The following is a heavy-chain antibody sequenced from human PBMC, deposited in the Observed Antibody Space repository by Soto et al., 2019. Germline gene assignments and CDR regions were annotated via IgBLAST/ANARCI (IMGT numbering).Heavy chain of an antibody. D-gene: IGHD6-6*01. CDR1: GYTFTNYG. J-gene: IGHJ6*03. V-gene: IGHV1-18*01. CDR2: IGAYNGDT. CDR3: ARGRQLVGYFYYYMDV. Sequence: GASVKVSCKASGYTFTNYGITWVRQAPGQGLEWMGGIGAYNGDTHYTQRLQGRVTMTTDTSTSTAYMELRGLRSDDTAIYYCARGRQLVGYFYYYMDVWGQGTTVTVSS.